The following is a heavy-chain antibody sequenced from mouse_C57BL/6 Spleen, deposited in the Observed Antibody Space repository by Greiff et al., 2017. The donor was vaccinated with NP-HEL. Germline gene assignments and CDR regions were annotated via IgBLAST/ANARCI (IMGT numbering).Heavy chain of an antibody. J-gene: IGHJ4*01. D-gene: IGHD1-1*01. CDR1: GFSLSTTGMG. V-gene: IGHV8-12*01. CDR3: AHYGGDAMDY. Sequence: QVQLKVSGPGILQSSQTLSLTCSFSGFSLSTTGMGVSWIRQPSGKGLEWLAHISWDDDKRYNPSLKSRLTISKDTSSNQVFLKITSVDTADTATYYCAHYGGDAMDYWGQGTSVTVSS. CDR2: ISWDDDK.